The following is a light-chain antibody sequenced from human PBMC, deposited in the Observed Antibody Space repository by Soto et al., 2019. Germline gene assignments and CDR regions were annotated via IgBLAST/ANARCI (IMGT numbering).Light chain of an antibody. CDR3: QKYNSAPLT. CDR1: QGISTY. Sequence: DIQMTQSPSSLSASVGDRVTITCRASQGISTYLAWYQQKPGKVPKLLIYAASTLQSGVPSRFSGGGSGTDLTLTISSLQPEDVATYYCQKYNSAPLTFGGGTKLEIK. CDR2: AAS. V-gene: IGKV1-27*01. J-gene: IGKJ4*01.